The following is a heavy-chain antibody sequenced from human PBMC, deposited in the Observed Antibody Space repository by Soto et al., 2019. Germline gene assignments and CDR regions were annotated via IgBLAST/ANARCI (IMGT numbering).Heavy chain of an antibody. J-gene: IGHJ4*02. Sequence: PGGSLRLSCAASGFTFSSYAMSWVRQAPGKGQEWVLGISGSGGSTFYADSVKGRFTISRDNSKNTLFLQMNSLRAEDTAVYYCARHQDSSTWYIYPIDYWGQGTLVTVSS. CDR1: GFTFSSYA. D-gene: IGHD6-13*01. V-gene: IGHV3-23*01. CDR2: ISGSGGST. CDR3: ARHQDSSTWYIYPIDY.